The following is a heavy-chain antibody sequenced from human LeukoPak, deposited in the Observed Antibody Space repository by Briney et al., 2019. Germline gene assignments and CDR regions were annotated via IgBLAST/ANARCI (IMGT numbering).Heavy chain of an antibody. CDR3: TQGIQGGLDH. V-gene: IGHV3-30*18. D-gene: IGHD2-15*01. CDR2: ISSDERDK. J-gene: IGHJ4*02. CDR1: GFTFSSYA. Sequence: PGRSLRLSCAASGFTFSSYAMHWVRQAPGKGLEWVAVISSDERDKLYADSVRGRFTISRDISKNTVFLQMNSLRVEDTAVYYCTQGIQGGLDHWGQGTLVTVSS.